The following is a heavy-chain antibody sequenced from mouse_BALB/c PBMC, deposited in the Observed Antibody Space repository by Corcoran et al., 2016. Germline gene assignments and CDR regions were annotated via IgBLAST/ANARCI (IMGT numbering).Heavy chain of an antibody. Sequence: EVQLQQSGAELVKPGASVKLSCTASGFNIKDTYMHWVKQRPEQGLEWIGRIDPANGNTKSDQKFQGKATITAETSSNIAYLQLSSLTSEDTAVYYGSRGDWYFDVWGAGTTFTVSS. J-gene: IGHJ1*01. CDR3: SRGDWYFDV. V-gene: IGHV14-3*02. CDR2: IDPANGNT. CDR1: GFNIKDTY.